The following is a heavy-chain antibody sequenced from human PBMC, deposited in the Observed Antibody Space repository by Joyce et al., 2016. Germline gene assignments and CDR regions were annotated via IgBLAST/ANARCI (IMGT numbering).Heavy chain of an antibody. D-gene: IGHD2-2*01. CDR1: GGSISSGDYY. CDR3: ARDQDTVLVPAAMSQFSDYYYGMDV. V-gene: IGHV4-31*11. J-gene: IGHJ6*02. CDR2: IYHTGST. Sequence: AVSGGSISSGDYYWSWVRLHPGKGLEWIGDIYHTGSTRYNPSLKSRLLISVETSENQFSLTLRSVTASDTAVYSCARDQDTVLVPAAMSQFSDYYYGMDVWGQGTTVIVSS.